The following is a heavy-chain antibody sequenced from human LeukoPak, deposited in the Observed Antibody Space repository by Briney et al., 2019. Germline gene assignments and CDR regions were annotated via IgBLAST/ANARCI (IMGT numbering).Heavy chain of an antibody. CDR3: AGQITMVRGVIY. CDR2: ISSSGSTI. Sequence: GGSLRLSCAASGFTFSSYEMNWDRQAPGKGLEWVSYISSSGSTIYYADSVKGRFTISRDNAKNSLYLQMNSLRAEDTAVYYCAGQITMVRGVIYWGQGTLVTVSS. CDR1: GFTFSSYE. V-gene: IGHV3-48*03. J-gene: IGHJ4*02. D-gene: IGHD3-10*01.